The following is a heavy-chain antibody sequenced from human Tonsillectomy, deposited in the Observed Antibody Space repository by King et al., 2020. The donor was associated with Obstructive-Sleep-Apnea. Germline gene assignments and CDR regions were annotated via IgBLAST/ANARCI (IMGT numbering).Heavy chain of an antibody. Sequence: VQLVQSGAEVKKPGASVKVSCKASAYTFTSNDINWVRQATGQGLEWMGLMNPDRGNAGYAQKFQDRVTMTRNTSISTAYMGLSSLRFEDTAVYYCATRFSSSWYPSYFDYWGQGTLVTVSS. CDR3: ATRFSSSWYPSYFDY. CDR2: MNPDRGNA. D-gene: IGHD6-13*01. J-gene: IGHJ4*02. CDR1: AYTFTSND. V-gene: IGHV1-8*01.